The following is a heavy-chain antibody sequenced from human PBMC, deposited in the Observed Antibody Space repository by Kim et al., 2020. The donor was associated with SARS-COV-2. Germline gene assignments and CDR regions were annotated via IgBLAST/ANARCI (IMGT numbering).Heavy chain of an antibody. Sequence: YYADSVKGRITVSRDNSRNTLYLQMTSLRAEDTALYFCAKDQSGDYYYYSGMDVWGPGTTVTVSS. V-gene: IGHV3-23*01. D-gene: IGHD1-26*01. J-gene: IGHJ6*02. CDR3: AKDQSGDYYYYSGMDV.